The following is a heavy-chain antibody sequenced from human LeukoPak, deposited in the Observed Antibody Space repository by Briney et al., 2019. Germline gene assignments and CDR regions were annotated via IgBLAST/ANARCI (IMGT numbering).Heavy chain of an antibody. Sequence: SETLSLTCTVSGASISSSDYYWGWIRQPPGKGLEWIGSLYSGGLTYYNPSLKSRVTVSVDTSKNQFSLKVTSVTAADTAVYSCASGGYSSGWYGSFDIWGQWTVVTVSS. V-gene: IGHV4-39*01. CDR2: LYSGGLT. CDR3: ASGGYSSGWYGSFDI. D-gene: IGHD6-19*01. CDR1: GASISSSDYY. J-gene: IGHJ3*02.